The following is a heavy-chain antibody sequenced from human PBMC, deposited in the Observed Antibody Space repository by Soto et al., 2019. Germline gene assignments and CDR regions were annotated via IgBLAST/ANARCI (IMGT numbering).Heavy chain of an antibody. CDR1: GGSFSGYY. D-gene: IGHD2-8*01. V-gene: IGHV4-34*01. J-gene: IGHJ5*02. CDR3: ARGRGTYCTNGVCRHNSLFDP. CDR2: SNHSGST. Sequence: QVQLQQWGAGLLKPSETLSLTCAVYGGSFSGYYGCWILQPPGKGLVWSGESNHSGSTNYNPSLKSRVTISVDTSKNQFSLKLSSVTAADTAVYYCARGRGTYCTNGVCRHNSLFDPWGQGTLVTVSS.